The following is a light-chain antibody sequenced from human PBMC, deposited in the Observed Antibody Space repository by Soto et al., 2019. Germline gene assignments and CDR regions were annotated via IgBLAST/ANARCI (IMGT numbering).Light chain of an antibody. Sequence: DIQMTQSPSTLSASVGDRVTITCRASQSIGNWLAWYQHRPGKAPKLLVYMASSLQNGVPSRFSGSGAGTEFTITISSLQPDDFATYYCQLYNNYAWAFGQGTRVEIK. CDR1: QSIGNW. V-gene: IGKV1-5*03. CDR2: MAS. CDR3: QLYNNYAWA. J-gene: IGKJ1*01.